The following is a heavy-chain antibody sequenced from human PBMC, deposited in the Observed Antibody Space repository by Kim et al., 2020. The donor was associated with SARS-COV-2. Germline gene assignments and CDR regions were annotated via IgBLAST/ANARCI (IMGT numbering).Heavy chain of an antibody. CDR1: GYTFTSYD. CDR2: MNPNSGNT. J-gene: IGHJ6*03. CDR3: ARVRSARRLLDYSSMDV. V-gene: IGHV1-8*01. Sequence: ASVKVSCKASGYTFTSYDINWVRQATGQGLEWMGWMNPNSGNTGYAQKFQGRVTMTRNTSISTAYMELSSLRSEDTAVYYCARVRSARRLLDYSSMDVWGEGTTVTVSS. D-gene: IGHD6-6*01.